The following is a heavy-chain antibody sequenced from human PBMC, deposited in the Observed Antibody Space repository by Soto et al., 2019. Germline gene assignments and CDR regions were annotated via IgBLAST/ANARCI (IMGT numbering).Heavy chain of an antibody. CDR2: IYYSGSN. CDR3: AKAVGRYCSSTSCLDNWFDP. CDR1: GGSISSYY. Sequence: SETLSLTCTVSGGSISSYYWSWIRQPPGKGLEWIEYIYYSGSNNYNPSLKSRVTIPVNTTKNQFSLKLSSVTAADTAVYYCAKAVGRYCSSTSCLDNWFDPWGQGTLVTVS. V-gene: IGHV4-59*08. J-gene: IGHJ5*02. D-gene: IGHD2-2*01.